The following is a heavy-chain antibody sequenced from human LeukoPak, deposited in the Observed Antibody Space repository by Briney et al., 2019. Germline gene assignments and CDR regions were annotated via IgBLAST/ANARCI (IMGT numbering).Heavy chain of an antibody. CDR2: FSRSGPDT. CDR3: AKGSLGSWYYFDY. J-gene: IGHJ4*02. V-gene: IGHV3-23*01. D-gene: IGHD6-13*01. Sequence: GGSLRLSCAATGFTFGSSAMSWVRQAPGKGPEWVSTFSRSGPDTYYADTVKGRFTIFRDNSKNTLYLQMNSLRAEDTAVYYCAKGSLGSWYYFDYWGQGTLVTVSS. CDR1: GFTFGSSA.